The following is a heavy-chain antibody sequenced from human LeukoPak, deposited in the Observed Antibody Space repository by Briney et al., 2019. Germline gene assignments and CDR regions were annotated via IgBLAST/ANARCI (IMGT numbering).Heavy chain of an antibody. D-gene: IGHD4-17*01. CDR3: ARGDLADYGDYPTPYYYYYGMDV. Sequence: SVKVSCTASGGTFSSCAISWVRQAPGQGLEWMGGIIPIFGTANYAQKFQGRVTITADESTSTAYMELSSLRSEDTAVYYCARGDLADYGDYPTPYYYYYGMDVWGQGTTVTVSS. CDR2: IIPIFGTA. CDR1: GGTFSSCA. J-gene: IGHJ6*02. V-gene: IGHV1-69*13.